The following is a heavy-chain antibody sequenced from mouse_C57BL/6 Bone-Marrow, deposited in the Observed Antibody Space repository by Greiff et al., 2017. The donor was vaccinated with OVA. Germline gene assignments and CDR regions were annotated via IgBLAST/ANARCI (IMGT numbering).Heavy chain of an antibody. Sequence: QVQLQQPGAELVKPGASVKMSCKASGYTFTSYWITWVKQRPGQGLEWIGDIYPGSGSTNYNEKFKSKATQTVDTSSSTAYMQRSSLTSEDSAVYYCAREGVTTVYWGQGTTLTVSS. D-gene: IGHD1-1*01. CDR3: AREGVTTVY. CDR2: IYPGSGST. CDR1: GYTFTSYW. J-gene: IGHJ2*01. V-gene: IGHV1-55*01.